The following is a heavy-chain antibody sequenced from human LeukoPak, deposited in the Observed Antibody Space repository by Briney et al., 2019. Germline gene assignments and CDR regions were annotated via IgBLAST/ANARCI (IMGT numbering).Heavy chain of an antibody. CDR1: GGSISSSSYY. J-gene: IGHJ4*02. V-gene: IGHV4-39*01. D-gene: IGHD6-13*01. CDR3: ARLAAGNYFDY. Sequence: SETLSLTCTVSGGSISSSSYYWGWIRQRPGKGLEWIGSIYYSGSTYYNPSLKSRVTISVDTSKNQFSLKLSSVTAADTAVYYCARLAAGNYFDYWGQGTLVTVSS. CDR2: IYYSGST.